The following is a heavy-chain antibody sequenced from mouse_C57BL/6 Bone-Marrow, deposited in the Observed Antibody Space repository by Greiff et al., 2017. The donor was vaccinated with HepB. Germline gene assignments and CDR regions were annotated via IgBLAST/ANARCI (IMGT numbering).Heavy chain of an antibody. CDR2: IDPNSGGT. D-gene: IGHD2-1*01. CDR1: GYTFTSYW. CDR3: ARDGNYDWYFDV. V-gene: IGHV1-72*01. J-gene: IGHJ1*03. Sequence: QVQLQQPGAELVKPGASVKLSCKASGYTFTSYWMHWVKQRPGRGLEWIGRIDPNSGGTKYNEKFKSKATLTVDKPSSTAYMQLSSLTSEESAVYYCARDGNYDWYFDVWGTGTTVTVSS.